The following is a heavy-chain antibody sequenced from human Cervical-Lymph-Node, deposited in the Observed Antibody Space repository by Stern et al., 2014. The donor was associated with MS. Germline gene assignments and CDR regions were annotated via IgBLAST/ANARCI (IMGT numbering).Heavy chain of an antibody. CDR1: GGSISSYY. V-gene: IGHV4-59*01. J-gene: IGHJ3*02. Sequence: QVQLQESGPGLVKPSETLSLTCTVSGGSISSYYWSWIRQPPGKGLEWIGYIYYSGSTNYNPSLKSRVTISVDTSKNQFSLKLSSVTAADTAVYYCARGYYYGSGNAFDIWGQGTMVTVSS. CDR2: IYYSGST. CDR3: ARGYYYGSGNAFDI. D-gene: IGHD3-10*01.